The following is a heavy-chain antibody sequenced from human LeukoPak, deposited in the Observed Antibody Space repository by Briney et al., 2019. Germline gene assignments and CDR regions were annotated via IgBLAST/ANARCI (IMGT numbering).Heavy chain of an antibody. Sequence: ASVKVSCKASGYTFTSYGISWVRQAPGQGLEWMGWISAYNGNTNYAQKFQGRVTMTRDTSISTAYMELSRLRSDDTAVYYCAIRNYDFWSGYYWDYWGQGTLVTVSS. CDR1: GYTFTSYG. J-gene: IGHJ4*02. V-gene: IGHV1-18*01. CDR2: ISAYNGNT. CDR3: AIRNYDFWSGYYWDY. D-gene: IGHD3-3*01.